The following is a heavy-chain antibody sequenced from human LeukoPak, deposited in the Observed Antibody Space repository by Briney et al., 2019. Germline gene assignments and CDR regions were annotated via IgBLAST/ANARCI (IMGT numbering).Heavy chain of an antibody. J-gene: IGHJ6*02. Sequence: ASVKVSCKASGYTFTSYGISWVRQAPGQGLEWMGWISAYNGYTNYAQNFQGRVTMTTDASTSTAYMELRSLRSDDTAVYYCVREVTMVRGVITFYHYNGMDVWGQGTAVTVSS. D-gene: IGHD3-10*01. CDR2: ISAYNGYT. CDR3: VREVTMVRGVITFYHYNGMDV. V-gene: IGHV1-18*01. CDR1: GYTFTSYG.